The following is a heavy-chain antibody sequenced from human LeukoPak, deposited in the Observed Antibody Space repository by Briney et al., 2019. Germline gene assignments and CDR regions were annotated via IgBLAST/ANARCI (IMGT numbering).Heavy chain of an antibody. J-gene: IGHJ4*02. CDR1: GFTFSSYG. Sequence: GRSLRLSCAASGFTFSSYGMHWVRQAPGKGLEWVAVVWYDGSNKYYADSVKGRFTISRDNAKNSLYLQMNSLRAEDTAVYYCASPFAYTSGWSCGYWGQGTLVTVSS. V-gene: IGHV3-33*01. CDR3: ASPFAYTSGWSCGY. CDR2: VWYDGSNK. D-gene: IGHD6-19*01.